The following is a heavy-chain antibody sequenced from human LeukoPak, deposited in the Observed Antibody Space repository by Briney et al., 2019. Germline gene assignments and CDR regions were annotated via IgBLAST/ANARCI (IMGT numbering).Heavy chain of an antibody. J-gene: IGHJ4*02. CDR3: ARERAGGLRYFDWLPEGDFDY. V-gene: IGHV4-61*02. Sequence: HPSETLSLTCTVSGGSISSGSYYWSWIRQPAGKGLEWIGRIYTSGSTNYNPSLKSRVTISVDTSKNQFSLKLSSVTAADTAVYYCARERAGGLRYFDWLPEGDFDYWGQGTLVTVSS. CDR1: GGSISSGSYY. D-gene: IGHD3-9*01. CDR2: IYTSGST.